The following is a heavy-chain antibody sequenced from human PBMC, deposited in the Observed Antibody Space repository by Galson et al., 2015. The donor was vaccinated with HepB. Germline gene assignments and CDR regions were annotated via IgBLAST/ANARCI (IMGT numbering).Heavy chain of an antibody. V-gene: IGHV3-23*01. CDR3: VKDSHYDCWQGAVFEV. Sequence: SLRLSCAASGFAFGSHTMIWVRQAPGRGLECVSAISGHAEKIYYAESLKGRFAISRDNSTSTVYLQISALRVDDTAVYYCVKDSHYDCWQGAVFEVWGQATQGPVAS. CDR2: ISGHAEKI. J-gene: IGHJ4*02. CDR1: GFAFGSHT. D-gene: IGHD2-21*02.